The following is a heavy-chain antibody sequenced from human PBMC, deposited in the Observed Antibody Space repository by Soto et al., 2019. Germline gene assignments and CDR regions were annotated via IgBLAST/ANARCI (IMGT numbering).Heavy chain of an antibody. CDR2: GFYSGST. CDR1: GGSISRYY. D-gene: IGHD1-7*01. J-gene: IGHJ6*03. V-gene: IGHV4-59*08. Sequence: SETLSLTCTVSGGSISRYYWSWIRQPPGKGLEWIGYGFYSGSTNYNPSLKSRVTISVDTSKNQFSLKLSSVTAADTAVYYCASVGGTTDYYVDVWGKGTTVTVSS. CDR3: ASVGGTTDYYVDV.